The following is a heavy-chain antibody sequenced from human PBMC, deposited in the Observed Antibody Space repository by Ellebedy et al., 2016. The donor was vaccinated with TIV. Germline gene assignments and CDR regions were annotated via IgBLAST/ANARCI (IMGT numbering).Heavy chain of an antibody. D-gene: IGHD7-27*01. J-gene: IGHJ4*02. Sequence: AASVKVSCKASGYIFTGYYMHWVRQAPGQGLEWMGWINSNSGGTNYAQKFQGWVTMTRDTSISTAYMEVSRLRSDDTAVYDCARDPHPEQGMGIDYWGQGTLVTVSS. V-gene: IGHV1-2*04. CDR2: INSNSGGT. CDR3: ARDPHPEQGMGIDY. CDR1: GYIFTGYY.